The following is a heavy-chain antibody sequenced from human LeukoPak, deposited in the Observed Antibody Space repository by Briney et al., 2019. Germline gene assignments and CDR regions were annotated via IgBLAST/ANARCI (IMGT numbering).Heavy chain of an antibody. J-gene: IGHJ4*02. D-gene: IGHD6-13*01. CDR2: ISGSGGST. Sequence: GGSLRLSCAASGFTFSSYAMSWGRQAPGKGLEWVSAISGSGGSTYYADSVKGRFTISRDNSKNTLYLQMNSLRAEDTAVYYCAKFRGSSSWYGGDYFDYWGQGTLVTVSS. CDR3: AKFRGSSSWYGGDYFDY. CDR1: GFTFSSYA. V-gene: IGHV3-23*01.